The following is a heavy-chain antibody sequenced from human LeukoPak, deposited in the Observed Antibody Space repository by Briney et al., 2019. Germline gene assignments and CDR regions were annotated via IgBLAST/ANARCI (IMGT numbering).Heavy chain of an antibody. CDR2: ISSRSSYI. D-gene: IGHD6-6*01. J-gene: IGHJ5*02. Sequence: GGSLRLSCAASGFTFSSYSMNWVRQAPGKGLEWVSSISSRSSYIYYADSVKGRFTLSRDNAKNSLYLQMRSLRAEDTAVYYCARCHVAARLRMSWFDPWGQGTLVTVSS. V-gene: IGHV3-21*01. CDR1: GFTFSSYS. CDR3: ARCHVAARLRMSWFDP.